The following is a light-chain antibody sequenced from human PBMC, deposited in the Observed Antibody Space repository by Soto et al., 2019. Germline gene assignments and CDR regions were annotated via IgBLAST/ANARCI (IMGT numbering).Light chain of an antibody. CDR2: AAS. V-gene: IGKV3-20*01. CDR1: QSVSSNY. J-gene: IGKJ1*01. CDR3: QQYGNSPWT. Sequence: EIVLTQSPGTLSLSPGERATLSCRASQSVSSNYLAWYQQKPGQAPRLLIYAASSRATGIPDRFSGSGSGTDFTLTISRLEPEDFAVYYCQQYGNSPWTFGQGTKVEI.